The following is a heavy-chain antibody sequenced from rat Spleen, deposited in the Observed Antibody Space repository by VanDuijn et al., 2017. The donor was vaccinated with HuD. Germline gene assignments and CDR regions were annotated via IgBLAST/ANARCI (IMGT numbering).Heavy chain of an antibody. J-gene: IGHJ2*01. V-gene: IGHV5-29*01. CDR3: ARSVFDY. CDR2: INYDGSRT. Sequence: EVQLVASGGGLVQPGGSLKLSCAASGFTFSHYDMAWVRQAPTKGLEWVATINYDGSRTDYRDSVKGRFTISRDNAKSTLYLQMDSLRSEDTATYYCARSVFDYWGQGVMVTVSS. CDR1: GFTFSHYD.